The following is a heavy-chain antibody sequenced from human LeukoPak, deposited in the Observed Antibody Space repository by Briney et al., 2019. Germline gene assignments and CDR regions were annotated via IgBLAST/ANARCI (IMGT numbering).Heavy chain of an antibody. V-gene: IGHV3-21*01. Sequence: GGSLRLSCAASGFTFSSYSMNWVRQAPGKGLEWVSSISRSSSYIYYAGSVKGRFTISRDNAKNSLYLQMNSLRAEDTAVYYCARRIVATTFDYWGQGTLVTVSS. CDR1: GFTFSSYS. J-gene: IGHJ4*02. CDR3: ARRIVATTFDY. D-gene: IGHD5-12*01. CDR2: ISRSSSYI.